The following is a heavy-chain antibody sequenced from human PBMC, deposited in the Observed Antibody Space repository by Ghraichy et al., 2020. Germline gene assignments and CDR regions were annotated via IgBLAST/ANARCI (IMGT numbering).Heavy chain of an antibody. CDR2: ASGSGGST. CDR1: GFTFSTYA. CDR3: AKDRQQWQPYFDY. D-gene: IGHD6-19*01. V-gene: IGHV3-23*01. Sequence: GGSLRLSCAASGFTFSTYAMSWVRQAPGKGLEWVSTASGSGGSTYYADSVKGRFTISRDNSKNTLSLHMNSLRADDTAVYYCAKDRQQWQPYFDYWGQGTLVTVSS. J-gene: IGHJ4*02.